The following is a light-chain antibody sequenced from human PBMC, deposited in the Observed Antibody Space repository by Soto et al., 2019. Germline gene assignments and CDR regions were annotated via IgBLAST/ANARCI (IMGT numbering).Light chain of an antibody. V-gene: IGKV1-33*01. CDR3: QQYDNLPIT. CDR1: QDISNY. J-gene: IGKJ4*01. Sequence: DIQMTQSPSSLSASVGDRVTITCQASQDISNYLTWYQLKPGKAPKLLIYDASNLETGVPSRFSGSGSGTDFTFTISSLQPEDIATYYCQQYDNLPITFGGGTKVEIK. CDR2: DAS.